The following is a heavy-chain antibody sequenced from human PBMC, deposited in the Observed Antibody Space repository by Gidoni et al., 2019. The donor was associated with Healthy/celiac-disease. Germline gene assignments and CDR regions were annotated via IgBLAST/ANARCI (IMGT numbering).Heavy chain of an antibody. D-gene: IGHD1-26*01. J-gene: IGHJ4*02. CDR3: ARDAYLYRIVGASFDY. Sequence: EVQLVASGGGLVQPGGSLRLSCAASGFTFSSYWMSWVRQAPGKGLEWVANIKQDGSEKYYVDSVKGRFTISRDNAKNSLYLQMNSLRAEDTAVYYCARDAYLYRIVGASFDYWGQGTLVTVSS. CDR1: GFTFSSYW. V-gene: IGHV3-7*01. CDR2: IKQDGSEK.